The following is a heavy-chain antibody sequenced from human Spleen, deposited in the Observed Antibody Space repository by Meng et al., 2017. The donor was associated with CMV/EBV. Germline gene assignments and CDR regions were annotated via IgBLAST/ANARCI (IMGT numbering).Heavy chain of an antibody. V-gene: IGHV1-2*02. Sequence: SVKVSCKASGYTFTGYYMHWVRQAPGQGLEWMGWINPNSGGTNYAQKFQGRVTMTRDTSISTAYMELSRLRSDDTAVYYCARDVGATQQLVPNYWGQGTLVTVSS. J-gene: IGHJ4*02. D-gene: IGHD6-13*01. CDR3: ARDVGATQQLVPNY. CDR1: GYTFTGYY. CDR2: INPNSGGT.